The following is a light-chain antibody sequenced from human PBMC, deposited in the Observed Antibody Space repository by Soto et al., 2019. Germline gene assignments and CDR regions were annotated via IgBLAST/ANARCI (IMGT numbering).Light chain of an antibody. J-gene: IGKJ2*01. Sequence: EIVLTQSPATLSLSPGERATLSCRASQSVSSYLAWYQQKPGQAPRLLIYDASNRATGIPARFSGSGSGTDFPLTISSLEPEYVAFYYCQQSNNSLYTFGQGTKLEIK. CDR2: DAS. CDR1: QSVSSY. V-gene: IGKV3-11*01. CDR3: QQSNNSLYT.